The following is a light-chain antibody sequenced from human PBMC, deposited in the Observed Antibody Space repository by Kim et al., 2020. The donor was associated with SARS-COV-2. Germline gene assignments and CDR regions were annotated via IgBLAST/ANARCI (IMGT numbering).Light chain of an antibody. CDR2: EGS. Sequence: GQSITISCTGTSSDVGTYNLVSWYQQHPGKAPKLMIYEGSKLPSGVSNRFSGSKSGNTASLTISGLQAADEADYYCCSYAGRSTWVFGGGTQLTVL. V-gene: IGLV2-23*01. J-gene: IGLJ3*02. CDR1: SSDVGTYNL. CDR3: CSYAGRSTWV.